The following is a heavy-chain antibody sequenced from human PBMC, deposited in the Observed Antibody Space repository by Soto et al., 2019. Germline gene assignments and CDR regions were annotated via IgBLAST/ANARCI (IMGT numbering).Heavy chain of an antibody. V-gene: IGHV4-30-4*01. CDR1: GGSISSGDYY. CDR2: IYYSGST. D-gene: IGHD1-26*01. J-gene: IGHJ4*02. Sequence: TSETLSLTCTVSGGSISSGDYYWSWIRQPPGKGLEWIGYIYYSGSTYYNPSLKSRVTISVDTSKNQFSLKLSSVTAADTAVYYCARVRGRYVGAPKGYYFDYWGQGTLVTVSS. CDR3: ARVRGRYVGAPKGYYFDY.